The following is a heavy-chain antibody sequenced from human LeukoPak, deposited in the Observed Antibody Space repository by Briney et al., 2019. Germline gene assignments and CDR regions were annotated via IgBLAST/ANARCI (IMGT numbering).Heavy chain of an antibody. D-gene: IGHD6-13*01. Sequence: SETLSLTCTVSGGSISSSGYYWGWIRRPPGKGLEWIGSIYWTGSTYYNPSLKSRLTMSVDTSKNQFSLKLSSVTAADTAVYYCARGRANSISWYRLDNWGQGTLVTVSS. CDR2: IYWTGST. CDR3: ARGRANSISWYRLDN. CDR1: GGSISSSGYY. J-gene: IGHJ4*02. V-gene: IGHV4-39*01.